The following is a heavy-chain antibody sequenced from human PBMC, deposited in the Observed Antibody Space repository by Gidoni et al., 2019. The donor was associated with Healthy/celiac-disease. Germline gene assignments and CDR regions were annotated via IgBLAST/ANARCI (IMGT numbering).Heavy chain of an antibody. CDR3: ANTREPEYYDFWSGYYDYFDY. CDR1: GFTFSSHA. Sequence: EVQLLASGGGLVPPGGSLRLSCPASGFTFSSHAMSWVRQAPGKGLEWVSAISGSGGSTYYADSVKGRFTISRDNSKNTLYLQMNSLRAEDTAVYYCANTREPEYYDFWSGYYDYFDYWGQGTLVTVSS. CDR2: ISGSGGST. V-gene: IGHV3-23*01. D-gene: IGHD3-3*01. J-gene: IGHJ4*02.